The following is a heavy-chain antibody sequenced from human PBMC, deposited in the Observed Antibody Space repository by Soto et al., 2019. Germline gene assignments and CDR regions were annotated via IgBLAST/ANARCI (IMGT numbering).Heavy chain of an antibody. V-gene: IGHV1-69*13. Sequence: GASVKVSRKACGGTFSSYASSWWLQSPLQGLDWMGCIIPIFGTANYAQKFQGRVTITADESTSTAYMELSSLRSEDTAVYYCARVSPYSYGSRYYFDYWGQGTLVTVSS. CDR1: GGTFSSYA. J-gene: IGHJ4*02. D-gene: IGHD5-18*01. CDR2: IIPIFGTA. CDR3: ARVSPYSYGSRYYFDY.